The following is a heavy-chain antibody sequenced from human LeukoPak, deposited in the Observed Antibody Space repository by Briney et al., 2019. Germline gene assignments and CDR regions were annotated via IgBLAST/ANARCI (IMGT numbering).Heavy chain of an antibody. J-gene: IGHJ4*02. Sequence: PSETLSLTCTVSGGSIGSSHYYWGWIRQPPGKGLECLGNIYYSGSSYYNPSLKSRVTISIDTSKNQFSLRLSSVTAADTAVYYCASGNLEAATRGSFDSWGQGTLVIVSS. D-gene: IGHD2-15*01. V-gene: IGHV4-39*07. CDR2: IYYSGSS. CDR1: GGSIGSSHYY. CDR3: ASGNLEAATRGSFDS.